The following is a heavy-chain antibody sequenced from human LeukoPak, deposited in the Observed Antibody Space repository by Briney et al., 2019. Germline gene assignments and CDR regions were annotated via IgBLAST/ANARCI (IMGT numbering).Heavy chain of an antibody. Sequence: GGSLRLSCATSGFAFSSYWMLWVRQAPGKGLVWVSRISGDGSITTYADSVKGRFTISRDNTKNILYLQMNSLRDEDTATYYCARSQFDYWGQGILVTVSS. CDR1: GFAFSSYW. J-gene: IGHJ4*02. CDR2: ISGDGSIT. CDR3: ARSQFDY. V-gene: IGHV3-74*01.